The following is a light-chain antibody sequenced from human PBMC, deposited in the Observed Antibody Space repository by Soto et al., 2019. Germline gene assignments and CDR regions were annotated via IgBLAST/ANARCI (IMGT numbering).Light chain of an antibody. CDR1: STDVGSYNY. J-gene: IGLJ1*01. CDR3: SSYLNYNSEV. CDR2: EVN. Sequence: QSALSQPRSASGSRGPSVTIYCTGTSTDVGSYNYVSWYQRHPGKAPKLIIYEVNKRPSGVPDRFSGSKSGNTASLTVSGLQAEDEADYYCSSYLNYNSEVFGTGTKVTVL. V-gene: IGLV2-8*01.